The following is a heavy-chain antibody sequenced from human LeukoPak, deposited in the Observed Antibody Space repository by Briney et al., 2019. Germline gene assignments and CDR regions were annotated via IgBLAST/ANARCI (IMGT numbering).Heavy chain of an antibody. Sequence: SETLSLTCAVYGGSFSGYYWSWIRQPPGKGLEWIGEINHSGSTNYNPSLKSRVTISVDTPKNQFSLKLSSVTAADTAVYYCARGLWLSLGAFDIWGQGTMVTVSS. CDR1: GGSFSGYY. D-gene: IGHD5-12*01. CDR2: INHSGST. J-gene: IGHJ3*02. CDR3: ARGLWLSLGAFDI. V-gene: IGHV4-34*01.